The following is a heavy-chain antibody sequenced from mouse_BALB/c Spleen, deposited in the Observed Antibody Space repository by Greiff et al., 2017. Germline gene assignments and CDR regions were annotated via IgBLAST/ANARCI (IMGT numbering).Heavy chain of an antibody. V-gene: IGHV1-20*02. CDR3: ARYRDFYYGYPYAMDY. Sequence: EVMLVESGPELVKPGASVKISCKASGYSFTGYFMNWVMQSHGKSLEWIGRINPYNGDTFYNQKFKGKATLTVDKSSSTAHMELRSLASEDSAVYYCARYRDFYYGYPYAMDYWGQGTSVTVSS. D-gene: IGHD1-2*01. J-gene: IGHJ4*01. CDR1: GYSFTGYF. CDR2: INPYNGDT.